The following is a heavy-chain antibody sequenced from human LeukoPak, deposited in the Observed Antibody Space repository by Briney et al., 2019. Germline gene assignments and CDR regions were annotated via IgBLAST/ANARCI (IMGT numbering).Heavy chain of an antibody. CDR3: ARGKRWLAQYYFDY. D-gene: IGHD6-19*01. CDR1: GGSFSGYY. V-gene: IGHV4-34*01. Sequence: SETLSLTCAVYGGSFSGYYWSWIRQPPGKGLEWIGEINHSGSTNYNPPLKSRVTISVDTSKNQFSLKLSSVTAADTAVYYCARGKRWLAQYYFDYWGQGTLVTVSS. J-gene: IGHJ4*02. CDR2: INHSGST.